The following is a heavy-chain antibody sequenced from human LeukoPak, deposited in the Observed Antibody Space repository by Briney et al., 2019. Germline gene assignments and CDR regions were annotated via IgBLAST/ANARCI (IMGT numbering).Heavy chain of an antibody. J-gene: IGHJ3*02. D-gene: IGHD3-16*01. CDR1: GFTFSSYW. CDR3: ARERWGDAFDI. Sequence: PGGSLRLSCAASGFTFSSYWMHWVRQAPGKGLVWVSRINSDGSSTSYADSVKGRFTISRDNSKNSLYLQMNSLRTEDTAVYYCARERWGDAFDIWGQGTLVTVSS. V-gene: IGHV3-74*01. CDR2: INSDGSST.